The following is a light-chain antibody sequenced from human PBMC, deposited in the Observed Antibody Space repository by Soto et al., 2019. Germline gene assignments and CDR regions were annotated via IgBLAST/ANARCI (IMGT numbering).Light chain of an antibody. CDR1: QSISSW. V-gene: IGKV1-5*01. CDR3: QQYNSRGT. Sequence: DIQMTQSPSTLSASVGDRVTITCRASQSISSWLAWYQQKPGKAPKLLIYDASSLESGVPSRFSGSGSGTEFTLTISSLHPDDFATNYCQQYNSRGTFGQGTKVEIK. J-gene: IGKJ1*01. CDR2: DAS.